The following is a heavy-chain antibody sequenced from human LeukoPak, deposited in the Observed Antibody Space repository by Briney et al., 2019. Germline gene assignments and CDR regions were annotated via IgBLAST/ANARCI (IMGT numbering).Heavy chain of an antibody. Sequence: GGSLRLSCAASGFTFSSYSMNWVRQAPGKGLEWVSYISSSGSTIYYADSVKGRFTISRDNSKNTLYLQMNSLRAEDTAVYYCAKDVAYYYYYMDVWGKGTTVTVSS. CDR3: AKDVAYYYYYMDV. CDR2: ISSSGSTI. CDR1: GFTFSSYS. D-gene: IGHD5-12*01. J-gene: IGHJ6*03. V-gene: IGHV3-48*01.